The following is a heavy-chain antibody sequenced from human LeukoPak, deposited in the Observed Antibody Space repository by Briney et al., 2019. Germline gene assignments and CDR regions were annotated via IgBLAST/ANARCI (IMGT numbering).Heavy chain of an antibody. CDR2: IIPIFGTA. D-gene: IGHD2-15*01. CDR3: AREASSIVVVAAATHNWFDP. V-gene: IGHV1-69*13. CDR1: GGTFSSYA. J-gene: IGHJ5*02. Sequence: SVKVSCKASGGTFSSYAISWVRQAPGQGLEWMGGIIPIFGTANYAQKFQGRVTITADESTSTAYMELSSLRSEDTAVYYCAREASSIVVVAAATHNWFDPWGQGTLVTVSS.